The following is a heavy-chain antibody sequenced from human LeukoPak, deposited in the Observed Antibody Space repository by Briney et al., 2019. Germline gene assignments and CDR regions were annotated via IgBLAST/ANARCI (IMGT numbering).Heavy chain of an antibody. CDR1: GYTFIDYH. D-gene: IGHD5/OR15-5a*01. J-gene: IGHJ5*02. V-gene: IGHV1-2*02. CDR2: INPNRGGT. Sequence: ASVKVSCKGSGYTFIDYHIHWVRPAPGQGREWMGWINPNRGGTIYAQKSQGTVTLTRDTFKKTAYMELSRLTSHEPALYFCASVCCKGRTFYDLSWFDAWGQGTLVTVSS. CDR3: ASVCCKGRTFYDLSWFDA.